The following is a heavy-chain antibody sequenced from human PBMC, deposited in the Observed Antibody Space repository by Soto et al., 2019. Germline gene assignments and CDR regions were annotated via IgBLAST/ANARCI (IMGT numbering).Heavy chain of an antibody. J-gene: IGHJ4*02. CDR1: GFTFTSSA. CDR3: AADATAWQQMVPSDY. CDR2: IAVGSGYT. Sequence: SVKVSCKASGFTFTSSAFQWVRQARGQRLEWIGWIAVGSGYTNYAQRFQDRVTLTRDMSTATTYTELSRLTSEDTAIYYCAADATAWQQMVPSDYWGQGTLVTVSS. V-gene: IGHV1-58*01. D-gene: IGHD2-8*01.